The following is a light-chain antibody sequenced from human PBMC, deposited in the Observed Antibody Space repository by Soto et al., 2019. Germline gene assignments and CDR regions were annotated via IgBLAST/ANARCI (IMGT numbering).Light chain of an antibody. J-gene: IGLJ1*01. CDR2: EVN. CDR1: SGSIASNY. Sequence: NFMLTQPHSMSESPGKTVTISCTRSSGSIASNYVQWYQQRPGSVPTTVIYEVNQRPSGVPDRFSGSVDSSSNSASLTISGLETEDEADYYCQSYDNSSYVFGTGTKITVL. CDR3: QSYDNSSYV. V-gene: IGLV6-57*04.